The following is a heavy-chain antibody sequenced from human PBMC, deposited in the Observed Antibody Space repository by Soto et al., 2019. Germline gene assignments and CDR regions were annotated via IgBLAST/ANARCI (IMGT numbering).Heavy chain of an antibody. CDR2: IYHSGST. CDR3: ATQSSTTVIYDY. J-gene: IGHJ4*02. D-gene: IGHD4-17*01. Sequence: QLQLQESGSGLVKPSQTLSLTCAVSGGSISSGGYSWSWIRQPPGKGLEWIGYIYHSGSTYYNPSLKSRVTIPVDRSKNQFSLKLSSVTAADTAVYYCATQSSTTVIYDYWGQGTLVTVSS. V-gene: IGHV4-30-2*01. CDR1: GGSISSGGYS.